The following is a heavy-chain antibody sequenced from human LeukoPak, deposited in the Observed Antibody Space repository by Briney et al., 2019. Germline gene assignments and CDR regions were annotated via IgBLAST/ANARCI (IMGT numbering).Heavy chain of an antibody. J-gene: IGHJ4*02. D-gene: IGHD3-3*01. CDR3: ARSPTPKITIFGVEFDY. Sequence: ASVKVSCKASGYTFTSYGISWVRQAPGQGLEWMGWISAYNGNTNYAQKLQGRVAMTTDTSTSTAYMELRSLRSDDTAVYYCARSPTPKITIFGVEFDYWGQGTLVTVSS. V-gene: IGHV1-18*01. CDR2: ISAYNGNT. CDR1: GYTFTSYG.